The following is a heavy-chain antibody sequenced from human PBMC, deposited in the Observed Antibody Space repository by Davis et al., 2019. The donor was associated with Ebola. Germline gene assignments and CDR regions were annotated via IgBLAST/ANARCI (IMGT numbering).Heavy chain of an antibody. CDR2: ISWNSGSI. Sequence: GGSLRLSCATSGFTFDKYVMHWVRQAPGKGLEWVSGISWNSGSIGYADSVKGRFTISRDNAKNSLYLQMNSLRAEDTALYYCAKGYSILRLGYFDYWGQGTLVTVSS. V-gene: IGHV3-9*01. D-gene: IGHD6-13*01. CDR3: AKGYSILRLGYFDY. J-gene: IGHJ4*02. CDR1: GFTFDKYV.